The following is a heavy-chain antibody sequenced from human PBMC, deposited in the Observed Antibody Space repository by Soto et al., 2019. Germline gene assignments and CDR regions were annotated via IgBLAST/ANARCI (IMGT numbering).Heavy chain of an antibody. D-gene: IGHD5-12*01. V-gene: IGHV3-53*04. Sequence: EVQLVESGGGLVQPGGSLRLSCAASGFTVSRNYMIWVRQAPGKGLEWVSVLYSGGSSYYADSVKGRFTISRDNSKNMVYLQMNSLRTEDTAVYYCARDKRWLRFVFDLWGQGTQVTVSS. J-gene: IGHJ3*01. CDR3: ARDKRWLRFVFDL. CDR2: LYSGGSS. CDR1: GFTVSRNY.